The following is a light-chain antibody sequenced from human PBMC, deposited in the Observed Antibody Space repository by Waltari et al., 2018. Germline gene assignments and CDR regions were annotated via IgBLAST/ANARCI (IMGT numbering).Light chain of an antibody. Sequence: VLTQSPSASASLGASVKITCTLRSGHTNNAIAWHQQQPEKGPRFLMKLNREGAYDRADGVPDRFSGSSSGAERYLTISWLQSEDEADYICQTWDSGLWVFGGGTRLSVL. CDR2: LNREGAY. V-gene: IGLV4-69*01. J-gene: IGLJ3*02. CDR1: SGHTNNA. CDR3: QTWDSGLWV.